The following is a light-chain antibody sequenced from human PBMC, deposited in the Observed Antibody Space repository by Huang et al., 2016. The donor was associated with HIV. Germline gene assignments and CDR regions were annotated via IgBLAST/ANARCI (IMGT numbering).Light chain of an antibody. CDR2: GAS. CDR1: QSINNN. Sequence: TLSLSPGERAALSCRATQSINNNLAWYQQKPGQSPRLLIYGASTRATGIPARVRGSGSGTEFTLTISSLQSEDFAVYYCQQYNNWPPLLTFGGGTKVEIK. V-gene: IGKV3-15*01. J-gene: IGKJ4*01. CDR3: QQYNNWPPLLT.